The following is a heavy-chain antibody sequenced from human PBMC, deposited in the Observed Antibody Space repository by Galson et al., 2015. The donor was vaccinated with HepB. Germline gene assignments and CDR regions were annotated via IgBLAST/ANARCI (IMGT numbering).Heavy chain of an antibody. V-gene: IGHV3-48*04. D-gene: IGHD2-8*01. Sequence: SLRLSCAASGFTFGSFSMNWVRQAPGKALEWISYISRGSNTIYYADSVEGRFTISRDNTKNSVYLQMNSLRPEDTAVYYCARDSFFIRAEWAFDIWGQGTKVTVSS. CDR1: GFTFGSFS. J-gene: IGHJ3*02. CDR2: ISRGSNTI. CDR3: ARDSFFIRAEWAFDI.